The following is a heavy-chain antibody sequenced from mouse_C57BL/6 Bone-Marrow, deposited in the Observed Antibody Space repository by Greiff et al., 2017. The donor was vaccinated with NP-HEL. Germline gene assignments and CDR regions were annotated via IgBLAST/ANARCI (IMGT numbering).Heavy chain of an antibody. D-gene: IGHD2-4*01. J-gene: IGHJ4*01. Sequence: VQRVESGPGLVAPSQSLSITCTVSGFSLTSYAISWVRQPPGKGLEWLGVIWTGGGTNYNSALKSRLSISKDNSKSQVFLKMNSLQTDDTARYYCARKGDYDGYYAMDYWGQGTSVTVSS. CDR1: GFSLTSYA. V-gene: IGHV2-9-1*01. CDR3: ARKGDYDGYYAMDY. CDR2: IWTGGGT.